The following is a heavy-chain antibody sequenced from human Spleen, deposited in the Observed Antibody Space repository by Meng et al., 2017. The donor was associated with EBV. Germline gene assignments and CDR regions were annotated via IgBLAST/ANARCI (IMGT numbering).Heavy chain of an antibody. CDR1: GGPITHRTL. J-gene: IGHJ5*02. CDR3: ARDRHVTMVRGTVMAGSGWFDP. D-gene: IGHD3-10*01. V-gene: IGHV4-4*02. CDR2: VYHSGTP. Sequence: QVQLQESGPGLVKPSGPLSLPCIVSGGPITHRTLWSWVWQTPGKGLDWIGGVYHSGTPNYNPSLKSRVAISVDKSSNMFSLNLTSVTAADTAVYYCARDRHVTMVRGTVMAGSGWFDPWGQGTLVTVSS.